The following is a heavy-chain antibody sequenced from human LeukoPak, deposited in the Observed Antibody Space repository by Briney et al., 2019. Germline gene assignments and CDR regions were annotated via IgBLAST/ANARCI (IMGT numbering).Heavy chain of an antibody. V-gene: IGHV3-23*01. D-gene: IGHD2-2*01. CDR3: AKGGYCSSTSCYVGWFDP. J-gene: IGHJ5*02. CDR1: GFTFSSYV. Sequence: GGSLRLSCAASGFTFSSYVMNWVRQAPGKELEWVSVISGGGGSTYYAASVKGRFTISRDNSKNTCFLRMNSLRAEDTAVYYCAKGGYCSSTSCYVGWFDPWGQGTLVTVSS. CDR2: ISGGGGST.